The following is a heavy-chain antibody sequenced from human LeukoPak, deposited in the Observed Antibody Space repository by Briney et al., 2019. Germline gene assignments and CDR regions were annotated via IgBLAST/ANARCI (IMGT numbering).Heavy chain of an antibody. V-gene: IGHV4-39*01. J-gene: IGHJ4*02. Sequence: PSESLSLTCTVSGGSISSSSYYWGWIRQPPGKGLEWIGSIYYSGSTYYNPSLKSRVTISVDTSKNQFSLKLSSVTAADTAVYYCARLYSRSYYFDYWGQGTLVTVSS. CDR1: GGSISSSSYY. D-gene: IGHD6-13*01. CDR3: ARLYSRSYYFDY. CDR2: IYYSGST.